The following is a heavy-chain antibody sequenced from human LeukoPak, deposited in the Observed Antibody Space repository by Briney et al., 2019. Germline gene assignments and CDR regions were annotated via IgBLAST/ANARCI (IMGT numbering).Heavy chain of an antibody. CDR2: VSDSGGTT. CDR1: GFPFSTYA. J-gene: IGHJ4*02. V-gene: IGHV3-23*01. Sequence: GGSLRLSCAASGFPFSTYAMSWVRQARGKGLEWVSAVSDSGGTTYYADSVKGRFTISRDNSKNTVYLQMNSLTAEDTAVYYCTTRGYDLAYWGQGTLVTVYS. D-gene: IGHD3/OR15-3a*01. CDR3: TTRGYDLAY.